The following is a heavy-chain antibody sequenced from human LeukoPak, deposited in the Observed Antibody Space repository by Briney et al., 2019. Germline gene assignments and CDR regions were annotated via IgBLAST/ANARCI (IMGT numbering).Heavy chain of an antibody. D-gene: IGHD6-13*01. V-gene: IGHV3-23*01. CDR2: ISGSGGST. J-gene: IGHJ6*03. Sequence: GGSLRLSCAASGFTFSSYWMHWVRQAPGKGLEWVSAISGSGGSTYYADSVKGRFTISRDNSKNTLYLQMNSLRAEDTAVYYCAKDCGYSSSWSYYYYYYMDVWGKGTTVTVSS. CDR3: AKDCGYSSSWSYYYYYYMDV. CDR1: GFTFSSYW.